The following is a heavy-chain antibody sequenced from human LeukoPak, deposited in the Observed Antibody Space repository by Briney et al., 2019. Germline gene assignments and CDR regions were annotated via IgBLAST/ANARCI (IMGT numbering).Heavy chain of an antibody. CDR2: ISGSGGST. CDR3: AKDPHPAKYYDFWSGYPY. J-gene: IGHJ4*02. CDR1: GFTFSSYA. Sequence: PGGSLRLTCAASGFTFSSYAMSWVRRAPGKGLEWVSAISGSGGSTYYADSVKGRFTISRDNSKNTLYLQMNSLRAEDTAIYYCAKDPHPAKYYDFWSGYPYWGQGTLVTVSS. V-gene: IGHV3-23*01. D-gene: IGHD3-3*01.